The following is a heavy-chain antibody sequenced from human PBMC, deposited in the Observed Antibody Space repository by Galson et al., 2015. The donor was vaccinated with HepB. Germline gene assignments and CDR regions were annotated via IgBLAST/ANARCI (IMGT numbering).Heavy chain of an antibody. CDR3: AREGMTAVTNFDY. J-gene: IGHJ4*02. D-gene: IGHD4-17*01. Sequence: GFTFSDYGMHWVRQAPGKGLEWLAVIWYDGSNKYYADSLKGRLTISRDNSKNTLYLRMNSLRAEDTAVYYCAREGMTAVTNFDYWGQGTLVTVSS. V-gene: IGHV3-33*01. CDR2: IWYDGSNK. CDR1: GFTFSDYG.